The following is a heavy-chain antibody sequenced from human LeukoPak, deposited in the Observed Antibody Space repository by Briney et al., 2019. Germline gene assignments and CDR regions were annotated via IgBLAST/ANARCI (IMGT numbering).Heavy chain of an antibody. D-gene: IGHD3-22*01. CDR1: GYIFTTYD. Sequence: EASVKVSCKTSGYIFTTYDINWVRQASGQGLEWMGWMNPNSGNTGYAQKFQGRVTMTRSTLITTAYMELSSLRSEDTAMYCCARVEENSGYSHIYWGQGTLVTVSS. V-gene: IGHV1-8*01. CDR2: MNPNSGNT. CDR3: ARVEENSGYSHIY. J-gene: IGHJ4*02.